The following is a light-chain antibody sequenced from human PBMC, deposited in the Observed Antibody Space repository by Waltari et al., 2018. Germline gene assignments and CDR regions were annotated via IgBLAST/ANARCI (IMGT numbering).Light chain of an antibody. J-gene: IGLJ1*01. CDR2: DVT. Sequence: QSALAQPASVSGSPGQSIPISCTGTSSDIGDYDYVPWYQQHPGKAPKLMIYDVTNRPSGVSTRFSGSKSDYTASLTISGLQAEDEADYYCSSYTSSSTYVFGTGTKVTVL. V-gene: IGLV2-14*03. CDR1: SSDIGDYDY. CDR3: SSYTSSSTYV.